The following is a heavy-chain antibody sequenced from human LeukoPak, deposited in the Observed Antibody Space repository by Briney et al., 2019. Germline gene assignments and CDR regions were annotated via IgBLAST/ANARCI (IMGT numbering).Heavy chain of an antibody. CDR3: ARASTTSFDY. CDR2: VSAYNGNT. V-gene: IGHV1-18*01. D-gene: IGHD4-11*01. J-gene: IGHJ4*02. CDR1: GYSFTSYS. Sequence: ASVKVSCKASGYSFTSYSFSWVRQAPGQGLEWMGWVSAYNGNTNYAQKLQGRVTMTTDTSTSTAYMELRSLRSDDTAMYYCARASTTSFDYWGQGTLVTVSS.